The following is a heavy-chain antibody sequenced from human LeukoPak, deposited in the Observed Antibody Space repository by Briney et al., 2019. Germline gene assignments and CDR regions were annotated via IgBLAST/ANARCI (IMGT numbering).Heavy chain of an antibody. Sequence: PGGSLRLSCAASGXTFSSYWMHWVRQAPGKGLVWVSRINSDGSSTSYADSVKGRFTISRDNAKNTLYLQMNSLRAEDTAVYYCARVYCSGGSCYKYFDYWGQGTLVTVSS. D-gene: IGHD2-15*01. V-gene: IGHV3-74*01. CDR2: INSDGSST. CDR3: ARVYCSGGSCYKYFDY. CDR1: GXTFSSYW. J-gene: IGHJ4*02.